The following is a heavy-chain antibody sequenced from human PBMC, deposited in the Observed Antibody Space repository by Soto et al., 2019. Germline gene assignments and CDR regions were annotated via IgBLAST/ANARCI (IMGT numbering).Heavy chain of an antibody. Sequence: EVQLLESGGGLVQPGGSLRVSCAASGFTFSSYAMSWVRQVPGKGLEWVSAISGSGGTTYYADSVKGRFTISRDNSKNTLDPQMRGLISDDTAVYYCAKERTYSYGPGLDYWGQGTLVTVSS. V-gene: IGHV3-23*01. J-gene: IGHJ4*02. CDR1: GFTFSSYA. D-gene: IGHD3-16*01. CDR2: ISGSGGTT. CDR3: AKERTYSYGPGLDY.